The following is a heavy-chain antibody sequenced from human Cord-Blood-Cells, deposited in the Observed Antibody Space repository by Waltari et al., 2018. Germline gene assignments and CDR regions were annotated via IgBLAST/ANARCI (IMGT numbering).Heavy chain of an antibody. D-gene: IGHD5-12*01. Sequence: QVQLVQSGAEVKKPGSSVKVSCKASGGTFSSYAISWVRQAPGQGLEWMGGIIPMLGIANYAQTCQGKVTITADKSTSTAYMELSSLRSEDTAVYYCAREGYSGCDWVGYYFDYWGQGTLVTVSS. CDR2: IIPMLGIA. CDR3: AREGYSGCDWVGYYFDY. CDR1: GGTFSSYA. J-gene: IGHJ4*02. V-gene: IGHV1-69*10.